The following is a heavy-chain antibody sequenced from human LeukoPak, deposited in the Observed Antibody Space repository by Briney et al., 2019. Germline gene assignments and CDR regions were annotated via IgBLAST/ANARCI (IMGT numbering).Heavy chain of an antibody. J-gene: IGHJ4*02. D-gene: IGHD5-18*01. CDR2: IYPGDSDT. CDR1: GYSFTSYW. CDR3: ARPRDTAMVLFDY. Sequence: GESLKISCKGSGYSFTSYWIGWVRQMPGRGLEWMGIIYPGDSDTRYSPSFQGQVTISADKSISTAYLQWSSLKASDTAMYYCARPRDTAMVLFDYWGQGTLVTVSS. V-gene: IGHV5-51*01.